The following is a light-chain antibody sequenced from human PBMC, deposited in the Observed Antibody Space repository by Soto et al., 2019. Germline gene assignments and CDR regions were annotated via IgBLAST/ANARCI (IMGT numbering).Light chain of an antibody. CDR1: QSVSSS. J-gene: IGKJ1*01. CDR2: GAS. CDR3: QQYYNWRT. Sequence: EIVMTQSPATLSVSPGERATLSCRASQSVSSSLAWYQLKPGQAPRLLIYGASTRATGIPARFSGSGSGTVFTLTISSLQSEDFAVYYCQQYYNWRTFGQGTKVDI. V-gene: IGKV3-15*01.